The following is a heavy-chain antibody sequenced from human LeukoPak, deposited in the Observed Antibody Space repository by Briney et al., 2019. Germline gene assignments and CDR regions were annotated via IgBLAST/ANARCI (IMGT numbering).Heavy chain of an antibody. CDR3: AHSSPIAARPYYFDY. V-gene: IGHV2-5*01. Sequence: SGPTLVNPTQTLTLTCTFSGFLLSTSGVGVGWIRQPPGKALEWLALIYWNDDKLHSPSLKSRLTITKDTSKNQVVLTMTTMDPVDTATYYCAHSSPIAARPYYFDYWGQGTLVTVSS. J-gene: IGHJ4*02. CDR1: GFLLSTSGVG. D-gene: IGHD6-6*01. CDR2: IYWNDDK.